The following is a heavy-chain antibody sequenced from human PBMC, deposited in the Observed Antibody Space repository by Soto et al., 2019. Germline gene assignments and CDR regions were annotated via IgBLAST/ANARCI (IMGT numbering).Heavy chain of an antibody. J-gene: IGHJ4*02. CDR1: GGSVSGGSYY. CDR3: ARRFDSSGYYHFDY. CDR2: IYYSGST. V-gene: IGHV4-61*01. Sequence: SETPSLTCTVSGGSVSGGSYYWSWIRQSPGKGLEWIGYIYYSGSTNYNPSLKSRVTISVDTSKNQLSLKLSSVTAADTAVYYCARRFDSSGYYHFDYWGQGTLVTVSS. D-gene: IGHD3-22*01.